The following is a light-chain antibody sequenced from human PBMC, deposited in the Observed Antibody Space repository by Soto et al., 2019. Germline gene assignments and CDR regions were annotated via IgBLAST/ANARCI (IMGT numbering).Light chain of an antibody. Sequence: KSSNLGAGYDVHWYQLLPGTAPKLLIYGNRNRPSGVPDRFSGSKSGTSASLAITGLQAEDEADYYCQSYDNSLGVCYVFGTGTKVTVL. CDR3: QSYDNSLGVCYV. J-gene: IGLJ1*01. CDR2: GNR. CDR1: SSNLGAGYD. V-gene: IGLV1-40*01.